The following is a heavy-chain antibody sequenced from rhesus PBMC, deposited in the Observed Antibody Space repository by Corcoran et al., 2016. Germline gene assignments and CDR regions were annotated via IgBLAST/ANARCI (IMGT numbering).Heavy chain of an antibody. J-gene: IGHJ5-2*02. CDR1: VGSRISSYL. V-gene: IGHV4-93*02. CDR2: IYGSGGSN. CDR3: ARHHTSDYYDSGYYVNSLDV. Sequence: QVQLQESGPAVVKPSETLSLTCVVSVGSRISSYLCSWIRQSPGKGLAWFGGIYGSGGSNEYNHALKSRVTISKNTSKNQFSLKLSAATAADTAVYYCARHHTSDYYDSGYYVNSLDVWGRGVLVTVSS. D-gene: IGHD3-28*01.